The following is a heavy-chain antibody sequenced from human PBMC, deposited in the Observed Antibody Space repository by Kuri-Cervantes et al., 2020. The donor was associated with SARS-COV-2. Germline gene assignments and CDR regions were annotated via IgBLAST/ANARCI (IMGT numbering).Heavy chain of an antibody. D-gene: IGHD4-23*01. CDR2: ISPYNGNT. V-gene: IGHV1-18*01. CDR3: ARSHTLYGGNSSPWGY. CDR1: GYTFTTYG. Sequence: ASVKVSCKASGYTFTTYGISWVRKAPGRGLEWMGSISPYNGNTNYAQIVQGRVTMTTDTSTNTAYMELRSLRSFDTAVYYCARSHTLYGGNSSPWGYWGQGTLVTVSS. J-gene: IGHJ4*02.